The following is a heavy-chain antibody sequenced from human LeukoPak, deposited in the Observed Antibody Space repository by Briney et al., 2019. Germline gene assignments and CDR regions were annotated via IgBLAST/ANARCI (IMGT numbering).Heavy chain of an antibody. CDR2: ISYDGSNK. D-gene: IGHD4-17*01. V-gene: IGHV3-30-3*01. J-gene: IGHJ4*02. CDR1: GFTFSSYA. CDR3: ARGYDYGDSPGY. Sequence: PGRSLRLSCAASGFTFSSYAMHWVRQAPGKGLEWVAVISYDGSNKYYADSVKGRFTISRDNAKNSLYLQMNSLRAEDTAVSYCARGYDYGDSPGYWGQGTLVTVSS.